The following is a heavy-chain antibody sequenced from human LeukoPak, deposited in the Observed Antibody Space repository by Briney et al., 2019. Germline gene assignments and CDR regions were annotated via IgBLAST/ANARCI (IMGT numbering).Heavy chain of an antibody. D-gene: IGHD4-17*01. CDR1: GGSISSRDYY. J-gene: IGHJ4*02. CDR2: VHHNGAA. CDR3: ARDGFGDYVYFDY. Sequence: SETLSLTCTVSGGSISSRDYYWGWIRQPPGKGLEWVGSVHHNGAAYYNPSLQSRVIVSADTSKNQFSLRLNSVTAADTAVYYCARDGFGDYVYFDYWGQGTLVTVSS. V-gene: IGHV4-39*07.